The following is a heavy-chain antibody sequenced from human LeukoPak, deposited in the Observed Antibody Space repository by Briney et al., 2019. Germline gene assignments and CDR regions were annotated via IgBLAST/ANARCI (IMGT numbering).Heavy chain of an antibody. CDR3: ARDLTTVRGLSGYYYGMTS. CDR2: IWYGGSNK. V-gene: IGHV3-33*08. D-gene: IGHD3-10*01. J-gene: IGHJ6*02. CDR1: GFAFNSYA. Sequence: GGSLRLSCAASGFAFNSYAMSWVRQAPGKGLEWVAVIWYGGSNKYYADSVKGRFTISRDSAKNSLYLQMNSLRAEDTAVYYCARDLTTVRGLSGYYYGMTSGAKGPRSPSP.